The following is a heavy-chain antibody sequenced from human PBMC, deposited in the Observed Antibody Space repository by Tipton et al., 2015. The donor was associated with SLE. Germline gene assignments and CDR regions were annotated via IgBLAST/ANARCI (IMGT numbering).Heavy chain of an antibody. V-gene: IGHV4-59*08. Sequence: TLSLTCTVSSGSISSYYWSWIRQPPGKGLEWIGYIYYSGSINFNPSLKRRVTISVDTSQNQFSLNLSSVTAADTAVYYCARGQMGRWFDPWGQGTLVTVSS. CDR1: SGSISSYY. CDR2: IYYSGSI. J-gene: IGHJ5*02. D-gene: IGHD3-10*01. CDR3: ARGQMGRWFDP.